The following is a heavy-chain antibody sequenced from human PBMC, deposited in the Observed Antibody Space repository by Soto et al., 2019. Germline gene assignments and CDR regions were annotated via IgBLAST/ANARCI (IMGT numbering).Heavy chain of an antibody. V-gene: IGHV4-4*02. J-gene: IGHJ4*02. CDR1: GGSISSNW. CDR3: ARHRALATMRGFDD. Sequence: QVQLQESGPGLVKPSETLSLTCSVSGGSISSNWWSWVRQPPGNGLEWIGEIHHSGTTNYNPSLRSRVTISVDKSKNQLSLNLSSVTAADTAFSYCARHRALATMRGFDDWGQGTLVTVS. D-gene: IGHD3-22*01. CDR2: IHHSGTT.